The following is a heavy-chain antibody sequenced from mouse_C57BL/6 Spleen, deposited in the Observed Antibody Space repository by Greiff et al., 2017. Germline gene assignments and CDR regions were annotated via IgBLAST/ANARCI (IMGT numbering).Heavy chain of an antibody. Sequence: QVQLQQSGAELARPGASVKMSCKASGYTFTSYTMHWVKQRPGQGLEWIGYINPSSGYTKYNQKFKDKATLTADKSSSTAHMQLSSLTSEDSAVYYCARAAQATYYAMDYWGQGTSVTVSS. D-gene: IGHD3-2*02. CDR3: ARAAQATYYAMDY. V-gene: IGHV1-4*01. J-gene: IGHJ4*01. CDR1: GYTFTSYT. CDR2: INPSSGYT.